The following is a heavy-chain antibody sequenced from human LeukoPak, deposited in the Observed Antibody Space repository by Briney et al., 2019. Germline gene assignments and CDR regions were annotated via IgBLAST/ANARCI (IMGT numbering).Heavy chain of an antibody. D-gene: IGHD2-2*03. J-gene: IGHJ4*02. CDR2: IYWNDDK. V-gene: IGHV2-5*01. CDR3: AHSRPDGYCSSTSCYVLLDY. CDR1: GFSLSTSGVG. Sequence: SGPTLVNPTQTLTLTCTFSGFSLSTSGVGVGWIRQPPGKALEWLALIYWNDDKRYSPSLKSRLTITKDTSKNQVVLTMTNMDPVDTATYYCAHSRPDGYCSSTSCYVLLDYWGQRTLVTVSS.